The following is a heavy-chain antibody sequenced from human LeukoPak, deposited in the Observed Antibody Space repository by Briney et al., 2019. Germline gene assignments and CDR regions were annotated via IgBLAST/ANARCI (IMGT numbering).Heavy chain of an antibody. CDR3: ARDTLNINYYDSSGTLDY. V-gene: IGHV1-18*01. CDR1: GYTFTSYG. D-gene: IGHD3-22*01. CDR2: ISAYNGNT. J-gene: IGHJ4*02. Sequence: GASVKVSCEASGYTFTSYGISWVRQAPGQGLEWMGWISAYNGNTNYAQKLQGRVTMTTDTSTSTAYMELRSLRSDDTAVYYCARDTLNINYYDSSGTLDYWGQGTLVTVSS.